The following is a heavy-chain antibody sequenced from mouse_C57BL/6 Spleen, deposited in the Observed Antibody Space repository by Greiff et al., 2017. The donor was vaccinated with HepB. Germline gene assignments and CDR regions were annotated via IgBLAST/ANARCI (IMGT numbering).Heavy chain of an antibody. J-gene: IGHJ3*01. D-gene: IGHD1-1*01. CDR3: ARRGYGSSRFAY. Sequence: EVQLQESGPVLVKPGASVKMSCKASGYTFTDYYMNWVKQSHGKSLEWIGVINPYNGGTSYNQKFKGKATLTVDKSSSTAYMELNSLTSEDSAVYYCARRGYGSSRFAYWGQGTLVTVSA. V-gene: IGHV1-19*01. CDR1: GYTFTDYY. CDR2: INPYNGGT.